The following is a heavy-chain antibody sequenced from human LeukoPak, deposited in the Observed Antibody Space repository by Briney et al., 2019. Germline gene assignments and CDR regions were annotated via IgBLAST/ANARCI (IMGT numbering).Heavy chain of an antibody. CDR1: GFTFSSYS. J-gene: IGHJ6*02. Sequence: GGSLRLSCAASGFTFSSYSMNWVRQAPGKGLEWVSSISSSSSYIYYADSVKGRFTISRDNAKNSLYLQMNSLRAEDTAVYYCAREAPYDFWSGDPYGMDVWGQGTTVTVSS. CDR3: AREAPYDFWSGDPYGMDV. CDR2: ISSSSSYI. D-gene: IGHD3-3*01. V-gene: IGHV3-21*01.